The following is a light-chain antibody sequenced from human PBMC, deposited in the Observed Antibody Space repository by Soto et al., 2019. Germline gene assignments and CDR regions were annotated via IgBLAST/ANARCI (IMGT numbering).Light chain of an antibody. Sequence: SYELTQPPSVSVSPGQTASITCSGDKLGDKYACWYQQKPGQSPVLVIYQDRKRPSGIPERFSGSNSGNTATLTISGTQAMDEADYYCQAWDSSTNVLFGGGTKLTVL. V-gene: IGLV3-1*01. J-gene: IGLJ2*01. CDR1: KLGDKY. CDR2: QDR. CDR3: QAWDSSTNVL.